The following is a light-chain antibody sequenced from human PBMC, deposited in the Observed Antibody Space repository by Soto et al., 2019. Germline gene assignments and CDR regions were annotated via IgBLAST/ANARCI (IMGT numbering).Light chain of an antibody. Sequence: EVLMTQSPATLSVSPGERATLSCRASQSIGNNNLAWFQQKPGQPPRLLIQATSTRATGIPARFSGSGSETEFSLTITTLQSEDFAVYYCHYYDNWPPFTVGQRTKVDSK. J-gene: IGKJ2*01. V-gene: IGKV3-15*01. CDR3: HYYDNWPPFT. CDR1: QSIGNNN. CDR2: ATS.